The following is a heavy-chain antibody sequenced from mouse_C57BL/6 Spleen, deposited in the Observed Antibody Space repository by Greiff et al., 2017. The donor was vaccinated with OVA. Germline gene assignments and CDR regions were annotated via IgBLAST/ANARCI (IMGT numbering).Heavy chain of an antibody. D-gene: IGHD2-4*01. CDR3: ARYYDYDEDYFDD. J-gene: IGHJ2*01. CDR1: GFTFSDYG. V-gene: IGHV5-17*01. Sequence: EVQGVESGGGLVKPGGSLKLSCAASGFTFSDYGMHWVRQAPEKGLEWVAYISSGSSTIYYADTVKGRFTISRDNAKNTLFLQMTSLRSEDTAMYYCARYYDYDEDYFDDWGQGTTLTVSS. CDR2: ISSGSSTI.